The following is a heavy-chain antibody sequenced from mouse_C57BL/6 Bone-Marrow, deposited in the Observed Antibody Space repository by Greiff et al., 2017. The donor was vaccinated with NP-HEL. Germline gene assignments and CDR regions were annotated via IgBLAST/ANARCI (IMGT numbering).Heavy chain of an antibody. CDR1: GYTFTSYG. J-gene: IGHJ2*01. CDR2: IYPRSGNT. Sequence: VKLMESGAELARPGASVKLSCKASGYTFTSYGISWVKQRTGQGLEWIGEIYPRSGNTYYNEKFKGKATRTADKSSSTAYMELRSLTSEDSAVYFCARHWDDYWGQGTTLTVSS. V-gene: IGHV1-81*01. D-gene: IGHD4-1*01. CDR3: ARHWDDY.